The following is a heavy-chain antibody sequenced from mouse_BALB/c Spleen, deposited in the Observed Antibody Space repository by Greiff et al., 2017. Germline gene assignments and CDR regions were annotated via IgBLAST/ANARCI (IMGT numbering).Heavy chain of an antibody. CDR2: INPNNGGT. V-gene: IGHV1-18*01. D-gene: IGHD1-1*01. Sequence: EVQLQQSGPELVKPGASVKIPCKASGYTFTDYNMDWVKQSHGKSLEWIGDINPNNGGTIYNQKFKGKATLTVDKSSSTAYMELRSLTSEDTAVYYCARSNYYGSIYYAMDYWGQGTSVTVSS. CDR3: ARSNYYGSIYYAMDY. J-gene: IGHJ4*01. CDR1: GYTFTDYN.